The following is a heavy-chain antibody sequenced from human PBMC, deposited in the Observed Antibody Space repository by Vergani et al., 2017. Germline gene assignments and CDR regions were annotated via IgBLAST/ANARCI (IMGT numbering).Heavy chain of an antibody. CDR1: GGSVSSGSYY. CDR2: IYYSGST. D-gene: IGHD6-19*01. V-gene: IGHV4-61*10. Sequence: QVQLQESGPGLVKPSETLSLTCTVSGGSVSSGSYYWSWIRQPAGKGLEWIGYIYYSGSTNYNPSLKSRVTISVDTSKNQFSLKLSSVTAADKAVYYCAREWAVGGSGWYGWFDPWGQGTLVTVSS. CDR3: AREWAVGGSGWYGWFDP. J-gene: IGHJ5*02.